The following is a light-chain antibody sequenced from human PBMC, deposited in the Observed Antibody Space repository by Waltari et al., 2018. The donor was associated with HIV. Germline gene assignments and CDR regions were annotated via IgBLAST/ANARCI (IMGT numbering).Light chain of an antibody. CDR2: DVT. CDR3: SSYTSSSTLVV. CDR1: SSDVGGFHY. Sequence: QSALTQPASVSGSPGQSITISCTGTSSDVGGFHYVSWYQHHPGKAPKLMIYDVTRRPSGVSTRFSGSKSGNTASLTISGLQAEDEADYYCSSYTSSSTLVVFGGGTKLTVL. J-gene: IGLJ2*01. V-gene: IGLV2-14*03.